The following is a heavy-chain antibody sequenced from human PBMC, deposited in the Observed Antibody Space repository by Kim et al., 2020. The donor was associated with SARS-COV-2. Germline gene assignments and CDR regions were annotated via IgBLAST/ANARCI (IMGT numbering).Heavy chain of an antibody. J-gene: IGHJ5*02. V-gene: IGHV4-4*07. D-gene: IGHD2-2*01. Sequence: SLKSRVTMSVDTSKNQFSLKLSSVTAADTAVYYCARGLVVPAARGNWFDPWGQGTLVTVSS. CDR3: ARGLVVPAARGNWFDP.